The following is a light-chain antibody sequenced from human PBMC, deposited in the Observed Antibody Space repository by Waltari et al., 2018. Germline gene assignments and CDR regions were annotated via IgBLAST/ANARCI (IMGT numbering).Light chain of an antibody. CDR2: RNN. Sequence: QSVMTQPPSASGTPGQRASISFSGSNSNLGRTYLYWYQQPPGAAPKLLIFRNNQRPSGVPDRFSGSKYGTSAFLAISELRSEDEAVYYCASWDDSHYVFGTGTKLTVL. J-gene: IGLJ1*01. CDR3: ASWDDSHYV. CDR1: NSNLGRTY. V-gene: IGLV1-47*01.